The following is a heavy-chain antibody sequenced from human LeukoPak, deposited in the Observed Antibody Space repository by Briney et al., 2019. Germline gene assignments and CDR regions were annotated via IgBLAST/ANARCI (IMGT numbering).Heavy chain of an antibody. V-gene: IGHV4-30-4*01. CDR3: AAYCSSSSCYGYFPY. D-gene: IGHD2-2*01. Sequence: SETLSLTCTVSGGSVSSGDYYWSWIRQSPEKVLEWIGYISHSGATHYNPSLKSRIAISLDTSRQHFSLKMTSVTAADTAIYFCAAYCSSSSCYGYFPYWGQGALVTVSS. CDR1: GGSVSSGDYY. CDR2: ISHSGAT. J-gene: IGHJ1*01.